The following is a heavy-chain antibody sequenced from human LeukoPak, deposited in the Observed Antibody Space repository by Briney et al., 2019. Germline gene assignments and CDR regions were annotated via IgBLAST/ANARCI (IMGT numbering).Heavy chain of an antibody. D-gene: IGHD6-13*01. CDR3: TREGYSSSWYDYYYYYMDV. CDR2: IRSKAYGGTT. J-gene: IGHJ6*03. CDR1: GVNFSSYW. V-gene: IGHV3-49*04. Sequence: GGSLRLSCAVSGVNFSSYWMSWVRQAPGKGLEWVGFIRSKAYGGTTEYAASVKGRFTISRDDSKSIAYLQMNSLKTEDTAVYYCTREGYSSSWYDYYYYYMDVWGKGTTVTVSS.